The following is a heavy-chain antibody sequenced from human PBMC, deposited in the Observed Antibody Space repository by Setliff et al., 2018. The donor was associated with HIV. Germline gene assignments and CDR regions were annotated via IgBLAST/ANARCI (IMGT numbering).Heavy chain of an antibody. CDR3: AREGPNPYYRDTSGYYSYWYFDL. CDR1: GFTSSSYW. CDR2: TKQDGGEE. J-gene: IGHJ2*01. D-gene: IGHD3-22*01. V-gene: IGHV3-7*03. Sequence: SLRLSCAASGFTSSSYWMSWVRQAPGKGLEWVANTKQDGGEENYADSVKGRFTISRDNAKNSLYLQMSSLRAQDTAVYYCAREGPNPYYRDTSGYYSYWYFDLWGRGTLVTVS.